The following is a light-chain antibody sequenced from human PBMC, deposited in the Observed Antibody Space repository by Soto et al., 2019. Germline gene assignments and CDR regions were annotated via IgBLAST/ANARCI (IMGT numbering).Light chain of an antibody. CDR1: QSVSSTY. V-gene: IGKV3-20*01. CDR3: QQYDSSPIT. J-gene: IGKJ5*01. CDR2: GAS. Sequence: EIVLTQSPGTLSLSPGGRATLSCRASQSVSSTYLAWYQQKPGQAPRVLIYGASSRATGIPDRFSGSGSGTDFTLTISRLEPEDFAVFYCQQYDSSPITFGQGTRLEIK.